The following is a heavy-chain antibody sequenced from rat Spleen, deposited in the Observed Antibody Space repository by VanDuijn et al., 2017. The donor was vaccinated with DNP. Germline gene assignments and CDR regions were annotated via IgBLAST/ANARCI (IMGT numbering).Heavy chain of an antibody. CDR1: GFSVTRYA. D-gene: IGHD1-6*01. V-gene: IGHV2-6*01. CDR2: ESGGGIT. CDR3: TRSVYS. J-gene: IGHJ2*01. Sequence: QVQLKESGPGLVQASRTLSLSCTVSGFSVTRYAVAWVRQPPGKGLEWIAAESGGGITYYNPALRSRLTISRDTSKSQVFLKLTSLQTEDKATYFCTRSVYSWGQGLMVTVSS.